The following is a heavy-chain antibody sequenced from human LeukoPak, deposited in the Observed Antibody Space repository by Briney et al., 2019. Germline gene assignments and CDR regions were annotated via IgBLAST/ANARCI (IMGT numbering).Heavy chain of an antibody. D-gene: IGHD1-26*01. V-gene: IGHV4-4*08. CDR3: ARVRGELAEVDY. Sequence: PSDTESLTCSVSSRFISFYYWRWLRHPTGEAGEWIGNSYSSGSTNYHPTLKSRVTISVATSKIQLSLSLSSVTAADTAVYYCARVRGELAEVDYWGQGTLVTVSS. CDR2: SYSSGST. J-gene: IGHJ4*02. CDR1: SRFISFYY.